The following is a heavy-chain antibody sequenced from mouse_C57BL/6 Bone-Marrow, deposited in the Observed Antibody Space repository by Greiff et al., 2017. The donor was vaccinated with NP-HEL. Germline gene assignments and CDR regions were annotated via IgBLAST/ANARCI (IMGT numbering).Heavy chain of an antibody. D-gene: IGHD1-1*01. CDR2: ISNGGGST. CDR1: GFTFSDYY. CDR3: ARGAYYYGSSGMAY. J-gene: IGHJ3*01. Sequence: EVKLMESGGVLVQPGGSLKLSCAASGFTFSDYYMYWVRQTPEKRLEWVAYISNGGGSTYYPDTVKGRFTISRDNAKNTLYLQMSRLKSEDTAMYYCARGAYYYGSSGMAYWGQGTLVTVSA. V-gene: IGHV5-12*01.